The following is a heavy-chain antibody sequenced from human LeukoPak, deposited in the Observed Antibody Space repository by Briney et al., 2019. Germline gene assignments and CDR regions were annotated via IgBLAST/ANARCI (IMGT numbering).Heavy chain of an antibody. CDR3: AKGSTNARPYYFDY. V-gene: IGHV3-23*01. J-gene: IGHJ4*02. Sequence: GGSLRLSCAASEFTFSTYVMSWVRQAPGRGLEWVSAIAGDSGSTYHADSVKGRFTISRDNSKNTLYLQMNSLRAEDTAVYYCAKGSTNARPYYFDYWGQGSLVTVSS. CDR2: IAGDSGST. CDR1: EFTFSTYV. D-gene: IGHD2-8*01.